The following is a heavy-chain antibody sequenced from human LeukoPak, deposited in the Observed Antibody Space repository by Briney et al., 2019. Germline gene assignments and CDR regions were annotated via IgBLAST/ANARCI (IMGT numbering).Heavy chain of an antibody. CDR2: IKVDGSEK. Sequence: GGSLRLSCAASGFTFSSYWMSWVRQAPGKGLEWVANIKVDGSEKYYVDSVKGRFTISRDNAKKSLYLQMNSLRDEDPAVYYCARDFFAFGGVIALLDYWGKGNLVTVSS. CDR3: ARDFFAFGGVIALLDY. D-gene: IGHD3-16*02. J-gene: IGHJ4*02. V-gene: IGHV3-7*01. CDR1: GFTFSSYW.